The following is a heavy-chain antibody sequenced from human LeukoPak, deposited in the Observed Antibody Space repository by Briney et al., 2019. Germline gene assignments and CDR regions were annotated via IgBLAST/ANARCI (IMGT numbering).Heavy chain of an antibody. CDR1: GFTFSSYA. J-gene: IGHJ4*02. CDR3: ARDLEMATIPFDY. Sequence: GGSLRLSCAASGFTFSSYAMSWVRQAPGKGLEWVSSISSSSSYIYYADSVKGRFTISRDNAKNSLYLQMNSLRAEDTAVYYCARDLEMATIPFDYWGQGTLVTVSS. CDR2: ISSSSSYI. D-gene: IGHD5-24*01. V-gene: IGHV3-21*01.